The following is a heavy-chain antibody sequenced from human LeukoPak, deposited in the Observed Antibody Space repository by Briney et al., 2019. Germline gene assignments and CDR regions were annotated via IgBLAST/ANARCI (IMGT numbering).Heavy chain of an antibody. V-gene: IGHV3-23*01. Sequence: GGSLRLSCVTSGFMFSTYAMSWVHQAPGKGLECVSIISGSGERTYYADSVRGRFTVSRDNSKNTLYLQIKSLRAEDTAVYYCVSQSYSGSDNFYFHYWGQGTLVAVSS. CDR2: ISGSGERT. CDR1: GFMFSTYA. CDR3: VSQSYSGSDNFYFHY. J-gene: IGHJ4*02. D-gene: IGHD1-26*01.